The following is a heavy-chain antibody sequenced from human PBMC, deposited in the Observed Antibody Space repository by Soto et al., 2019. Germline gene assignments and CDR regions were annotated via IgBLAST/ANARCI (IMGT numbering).Heavy chain of an antibody. CDR1: GFTFVSYA. CDR3: TRGWDDSSGYYFDLDY. V-gene: IGHV3-30-3*01. D-gene: IGHD3-22*01. J-gene: IGHJ4*02. Sequence: WGSLRLSCAASGFTFVSYAMRCVRHSPLKWLEWVAVISYDGSNKYYADSVKGRFTISRDNSKNTLYLQMNSLRAEDTAVYYCTRGWDDSSGYYFDLDYWGQGTLVTVSS. CDR2: ISYDGSNK.